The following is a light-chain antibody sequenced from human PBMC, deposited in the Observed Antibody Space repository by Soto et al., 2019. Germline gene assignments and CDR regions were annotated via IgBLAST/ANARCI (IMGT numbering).Light chain of an antibody. CDR3: CSYTSSSTYV. CDR2: EVT. V-gene: IGLV2-14*01. Sequence: QSALTQPASVSGSPGQSITISCTGTSSDIGGYNSVSWYQQHPGRAPRLIIYEVTNRPSGVSNRFSASKSGNTASLTISGVQAEDEADYYCCSYTSSSTYVYGTGTKVTVL. J-gene: IGLJ1*01. CDR1: SSDIGGYNS.